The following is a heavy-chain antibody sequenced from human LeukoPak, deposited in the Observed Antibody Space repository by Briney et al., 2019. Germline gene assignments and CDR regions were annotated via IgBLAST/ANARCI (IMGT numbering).Heavy chain of an antibody. CDR3: ARTSGSYYPDAFDI. CDR1: GYTLTSYG. V-gene: IGHV1-18*01. J-gene: IGHJ3*02. CDR2: ISAYNGNT. Sequence: ASVKVSCKASGYTLTSYGISWVRQAPGQGLEWMGWISAYNGNTNYAQKLQGRVTMTTDTSISTAYMELSRLRSDDTAVYYCARTSGSYYPDAFDIWGQGTMVTVSS. D-gene: IGHD1-26*01.